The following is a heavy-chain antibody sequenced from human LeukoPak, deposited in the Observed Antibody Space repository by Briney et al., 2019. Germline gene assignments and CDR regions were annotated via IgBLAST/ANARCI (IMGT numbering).Heavy chain of an antibody. CDR1: GFTVSSNY. Sequence: PGGSLRLSCAASGFTVSSNYMSWVRQAPGKGLEWVSVIYSGGSTYYADSVKGRFTISRDNSKNTLYLQMNSLRAEDTAVYYCARDLNRRVFTDYWGQGTLVTVSS. CDR3: ARDLNRRVFTDY. V-gene: IGHV3-53*01. J-gene: IGHJ4*02. CDR2: IYSGGST.